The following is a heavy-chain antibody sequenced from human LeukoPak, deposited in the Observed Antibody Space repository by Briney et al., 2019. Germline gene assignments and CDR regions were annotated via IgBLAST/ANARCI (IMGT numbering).Heavy chain of an antibody. CDR2: IYYSGST. Sequence: SQTLSLTCTVSGGSISSGGYYWSWIHQHPGNGLEWIGYIYYSGSTHYNPSLKSRVTISVDTSKNQFSLKLSSVTAADTAVYYCARTGYCSSTSCSPNWLDPWGQGTLVTVSP. D-gene: IGHD2-2*01. CDR3: ARTGYCSSTSCSPNWLDP. CDR1: GGSISSGGYY. V-gene: IGHV4-31*03. J-gene: IGHJ5*02.